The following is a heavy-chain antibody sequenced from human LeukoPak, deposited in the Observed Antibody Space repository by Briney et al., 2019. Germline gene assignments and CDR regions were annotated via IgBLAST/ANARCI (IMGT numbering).Heavy chain of an antibody. J-gene: IGHJ4*02. Sequence: SETLSLTCAVYGGSFSGYYWSWIRQPPGKGLEWIGEINHSGSTNYNPSLKSRVTISVDTSKNQFSLKLSSVTAADTAVYYCARDYCGGDCSSPASFDYWGQGTLVTVSS. CDR1: GGSFSGYY. D-gene: IGHD2-21*02. CDR3: ARDYCGGDCSSPASFDY. CDR2: INHSGST. V-gene: IGHV4-34*01.